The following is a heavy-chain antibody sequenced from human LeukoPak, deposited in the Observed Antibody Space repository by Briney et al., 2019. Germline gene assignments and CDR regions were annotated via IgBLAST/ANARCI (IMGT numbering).Heavy chain of an antibody. D-gene: IGHD3-22*01. Sequence: SETLSLTCTVSGGSSSSGSYYWSWIRQPAGKGLEWLGRIYASGSTNYNPSLKSRVTISVDTSKNQFSLKLSSVTAADTAVYYCARDPTYYYDSSGRNDAFDIWGQGTMVTVSS. CDR3: ARDPTYYYDSSGRNDAFDI. J-gene: IGHJ3*02. V-gene: IGHV4-61*02. CDR2: IYASGST. CDR1: GGSSSSGSYY.